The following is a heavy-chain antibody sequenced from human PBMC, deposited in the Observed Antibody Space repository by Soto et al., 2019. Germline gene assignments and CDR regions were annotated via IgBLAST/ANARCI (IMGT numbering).Heavy chain of an antibody. CDR2: ISYDGSNK. J-gene: IGHJ4*02. CDR1: GFTFSSYG. CDR3: AKDRYCSGGSCLAPLFXY. V-gene: IGHV3-30*18. D-gene: IGHD2-15*01. Sequence: GGSLRLSCAASGFTFSSYGMHWVRQAPGKGLEWVAVISYDGSNKYYADSVKGRFTISRDNSKNTLYLQMNSLRAEDTAVYYCAKDRYCSGGSCLAPLFXYWGQGTLVTVSS.